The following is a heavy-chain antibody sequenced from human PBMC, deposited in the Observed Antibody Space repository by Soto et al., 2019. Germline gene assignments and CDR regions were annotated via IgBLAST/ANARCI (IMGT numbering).Heavy chain of an antibody. CDR3: AKVGRMTTVVSHFDY. V-gene: IGHV3-23*01. D-gene: IGHD4-17*01. CDR1: GFTFISYA. J-gene: IGHJ4*02. CDR2: ISGSGGIT. Sequence: PGGSLRLSCAAVGFTFISYAMTWVRQAPGKGLDCVSVISGSGGITEYTDSVKCRFTISRDNFKNTVFLQMNSLRAEDTAVYYCAKVGRMTTVVSHFDYWGRGALVTVSS.